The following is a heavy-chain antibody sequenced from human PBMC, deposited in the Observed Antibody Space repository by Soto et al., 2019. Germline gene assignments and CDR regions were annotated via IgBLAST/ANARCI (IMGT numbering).Heavy chain of an antibody. CDR2: IYHSGST. V-gene: IGHV4-30-2*01. CDR3: ARGNVVAIDY. CDR1: GGSVSSGGYS. D-gene: IGHD2-21*01. Sequence: LSLTCAVSGGSVSSGGYSWSWIRQPPGKGLEWIGYIYHSGSTYYNPSLKSRVTISVDRSKNQFSLKLSSVTAADTAVYYCARGNVVAIDYWGQGTLVTVSS. J-gene: IGHJ4*02.